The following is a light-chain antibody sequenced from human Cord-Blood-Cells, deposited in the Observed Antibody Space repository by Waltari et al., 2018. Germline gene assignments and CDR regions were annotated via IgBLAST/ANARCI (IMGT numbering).Light chain of an antibody. Sequence: DIHMTQSPSSLSASVGDRVTITCRASQSISSYLNWYQQKPGKAPKLLIYAASSLQSGVPSRFSGSGSGTDFTLNISSLQPEDFATYYCQQSYSTPWTFGQGTKVEIK. CDR1: QSISSY. V-gene: IGKV1-39*01. CDR2: AAS. CDR3: QQSYSTPWT. J-gene: IGKJ1*01.